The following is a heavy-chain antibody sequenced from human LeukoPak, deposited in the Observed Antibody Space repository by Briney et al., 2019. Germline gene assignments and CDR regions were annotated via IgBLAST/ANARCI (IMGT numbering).Heavy chain of an antibody. Sequence: VASVKVSCKASGGTFSSYAISWVRQAPGQGLEWMGGIIPIFGTANYAQKFQGRVTITADESTSTAYMELSSLRSEDTAVYYCARGEIAAAGTYYYYGMDVRGQGTTVTVSS. CDR2: IIPIFGTA. CDR3: ARGEIAAAGTYYYYGMDV. J-gene: IGHJ6*02. CDR1: GGTFSSYA. D-gene: IGHD6-13*01. V-gene: IGHV1-69*13.